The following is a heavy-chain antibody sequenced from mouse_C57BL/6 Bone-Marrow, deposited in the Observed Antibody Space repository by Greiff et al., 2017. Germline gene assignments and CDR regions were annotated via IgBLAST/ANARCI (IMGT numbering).Heavy chain of an antibody. CDR1: GYTFTSYS. J-gene: IGHJ4*01. CDR2: IYPRSGNT. V-gene: IGHV1-81*01. Sequence: VMLVESGAELARPGASVKLSCKASGYTFTSYSISWVKQRTGQGLEWIGEIYPRSGNTYYNEKFKGKATLTADKSSSTAYMELRSLTSEDSAVYFCARSRDYGPPMDYWGQGTSVTVSS. D-gene: IGHD1-1*01. CDR3: ARSRDYGPPMDY.